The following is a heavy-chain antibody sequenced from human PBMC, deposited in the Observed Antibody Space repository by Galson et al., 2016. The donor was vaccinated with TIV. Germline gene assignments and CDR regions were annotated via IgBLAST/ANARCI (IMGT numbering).Heavy chain of an antibody. V-gene: IGHV3-23*01. CDR3: ARVRGYCGGDCTNGYFDY. CDR2: ITAGGENR. Sequence: SLRLSCAASGFSFIKYAMTWVRQAPGKGLEWVSGITAGGENRDYAASVKGRFTISRDNSKTTFFLQMTRLRAEDTAVYYCARVRGYCGGDCTNGYFDYWGQGTLVAVSS. D-gene: IGHD2-21*02. J-gene: IGHJ4*02. CDR1: GFSFIKYA.